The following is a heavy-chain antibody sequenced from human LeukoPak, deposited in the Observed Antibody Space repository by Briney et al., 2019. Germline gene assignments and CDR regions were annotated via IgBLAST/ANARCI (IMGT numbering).Heavy chain of an antibody. CDR2: IYYSGST. Sequence: PSETLSLTCTVSGGSISSYYWSWIRQPPGKGLEWIGYIYYSGSTNYNPSLKSRVTISVDTSKNQFSLKLSSVTAADTAVYYCARNAAVAGRIFDYWGQGTLVTVSS. J-gene: IGHJ4*02. CDR1: GGSISSYY. CDR3: ARNAAVAGRIFDY. V-gene: IGHV4-59*01. D-gene: IGHD6-19*01.